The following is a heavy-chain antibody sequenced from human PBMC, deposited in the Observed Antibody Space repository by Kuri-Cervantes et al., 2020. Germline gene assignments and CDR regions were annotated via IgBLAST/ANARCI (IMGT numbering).Heavy chain of an antibody. V-gene: IGHV1-46*01. CDR1: GYTFTNYY. D-gene: IGHD2-15*01. Sequence: ASVKVSCKASGYTFTNYYMHWGRQAPGQGLEWMGIINPSGGSTSYAQKFQGRVTMTRDTSTSTVYMELSRLRSDDTAVYYCARYIGGMDVWGQGTTVTVSS. CDR3: ARYIGGMDV. J-gene: IGHJ6*02. CDR2: INPSGGST.